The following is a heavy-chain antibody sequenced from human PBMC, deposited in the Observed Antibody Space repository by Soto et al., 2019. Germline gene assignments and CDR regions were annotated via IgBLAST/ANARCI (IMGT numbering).Heavy chain of an antibody. D-gene: IGHD3-3*01. V-gene: IGHV3-23*01. J-gene: IGHJ4*02. CDR2: ISGSGGST. CDR3: AKPRVRITIFGVVPYFDY. CDR1: GFTFSSYA. Sequence: GGSLRPSCAASGFTFSSYAMSWVRQAPGKRLEWVSAISGSGGSTYYADSVKGRFTISRDNSKNTLYLQMNSLRAEDTAVYYCAKPRVRITIFGVVPYFDYWGQGTLVTVSS.